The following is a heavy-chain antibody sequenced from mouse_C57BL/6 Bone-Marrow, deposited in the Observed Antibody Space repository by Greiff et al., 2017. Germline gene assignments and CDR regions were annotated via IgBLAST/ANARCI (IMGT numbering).Heavy chain of an antibody. CDR1: GFTFSSYT. V-gene: IGHV5-9*01. CDR2: ISGGGGNT. Sequence: EVQLVESGGGLVKPGGSLKLSCAASGFTFSSYTMSWVRQTPEKRLEWVATISGGGGNTYYPDSVKGRFTISRDNAKNTLYLQMSSLRSEDTALYYCARRVTGYYFDYWGQGTTLTVSS. D-gene: IGHD2-1*01. CDR3: ARRVTGYYFDY. J-gene: IGHJ2*01.